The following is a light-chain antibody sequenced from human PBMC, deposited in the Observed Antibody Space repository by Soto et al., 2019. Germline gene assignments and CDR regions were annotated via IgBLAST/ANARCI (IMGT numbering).Light chain of an antibody. Sequence: QSLLTQSPSASASLGASVKLTCTLSSGHSIYAIAWHQQQPDKGPRFLMKLHSDGSHTKGDGIPDRFSGSSSGSERYLTISSLQSEDEADYYCQTWGTGIWVFGGGTKLTVL. CDR2: LHSDGSH. J-gene: IGLJ3*02. V-gene: IGLV4-69*01. CDR1: SGHSIYA. CDR3: QTWGTGIWV.